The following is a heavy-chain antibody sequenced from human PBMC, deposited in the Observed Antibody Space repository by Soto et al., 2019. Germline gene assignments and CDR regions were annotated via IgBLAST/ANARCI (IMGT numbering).Heavy chain of an antibody. CDR1: GFSLSTSEVG. CDR3: VHTSGWQHTT. J-gene: IGHJ5*02. Sequence: QITVKETAPTLVKPTQTLTLSCTFSGFSLSTSEVGVAWIRQPPGKALEWLALLYWNDDNRYSPSLKNRLTITKDTSKNQVILTMINMDPVDTATYYCVHTSGWQHTTWGQGTLVTVSS. CDR2: LYWNDDN. D-gene: IGHD1-1*01. V-gene: IGHV2-5*01.